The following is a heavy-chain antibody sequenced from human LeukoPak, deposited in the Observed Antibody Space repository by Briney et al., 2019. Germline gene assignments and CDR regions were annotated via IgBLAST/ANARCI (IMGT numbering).Heavy chain of an antibody. J-gene: IGHJ3*02. D-gene: IGHD3-9*01. CDR1: GYTFTDYY. CDR3: ARRYSSHHDAFDI. V-gene: IGHV1-2*02. CDR2: INPNSGGT. Sequence: ASVKVSCKASGYTFTDYYMHWVRQAPGQGLEWMGWINPNSGGTNYAQKFQGRVTMTRDTSIGTAYMELSRLRSDDTAVYYCARRYSSHHDAFDIWGRGTMVTVSS.